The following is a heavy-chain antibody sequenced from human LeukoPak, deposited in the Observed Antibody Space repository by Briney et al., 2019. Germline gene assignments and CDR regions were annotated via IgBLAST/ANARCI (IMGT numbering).Heavy chain of an antibody. CDR1: GFTFSSYS. Sequence: PGGSLRLSCAASGFTFSSYSMNWVRQAPGKGLEWVSSISSSSSYIYYADSVKGRFTISRDNAKNSLYLQMNSLRAEDTAVYYCARVGYCGGDCYSAYYYYYMDVWGKGTTVTVSS. D-gene: IGHD2-21*01. V-gene: IGHV3-21*01. J-gene: IGHJ6*03. CDR3: ARVGYCGGDCYSAYYYYYMDV. CDR2: ISSSSSYI.